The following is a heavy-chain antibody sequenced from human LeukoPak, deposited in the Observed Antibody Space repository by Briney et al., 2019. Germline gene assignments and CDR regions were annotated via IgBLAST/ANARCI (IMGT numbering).Heavy chain of an antibody. Sequence: SETLSLTCTVSGGSISSGDYYWSWIRQHPGKGLEWIGYIYYSGSTCYNPSLKSRVTISVDTSKNQFSLKLSSVTAADTAVYYCARGYYDSSGYYPFFEYWGQGTLVTVSS. CDR2: IYYSGST. V-gene: IGHV4-31*03. CDR3: ARGYYDSSGYYPFFEY. J-gene: IGHJ4*02. CDR1: GGSISSGDYY. D-gene: IGHD3-22*01.